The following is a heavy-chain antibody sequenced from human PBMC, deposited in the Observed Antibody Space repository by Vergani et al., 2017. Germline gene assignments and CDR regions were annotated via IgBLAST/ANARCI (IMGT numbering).Heavy chain of an antibody. Sequence: QVQLVQSGDEVQKPGSSEKVSCKASGGTFSSYTISWVRQAPGQGLEWMGRIIPILGIDNYAQKFKGRVTITADKSTNTANMELSSMRSEDTAVYYCARVGSPYYYSGMDVWGQGTTVTVSS. CDR3: ARVGSPYYYSGMDV. D-gene: IGHD1-26*01. CDR2: IIPILGID. CDR1: GGTFSSYT. J-gene: IGHJ6*02. V-gene: IGHV1-69*02.